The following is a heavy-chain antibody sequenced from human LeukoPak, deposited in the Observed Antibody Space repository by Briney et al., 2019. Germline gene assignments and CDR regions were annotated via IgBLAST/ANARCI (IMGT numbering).Heavy chain of an antibody. J-gene: IGHJ4*02. V-gene: IGHV4-34*01. CDR3: ARGVMDTRTDFDY. D-gene: IGHD5-18*01. CDR1: GGSISSYY. CDR2: INHSGST. Sequence: TSETLSLTCTVSGGSISSYYWSWIRQPPGKGLEWIGEINHSGSTNYNPSLKSRVTISVDTSKNQFSLKLSSVTAADTAVYYCARGVMDTRTDFDYWGQGTLVTVSS.